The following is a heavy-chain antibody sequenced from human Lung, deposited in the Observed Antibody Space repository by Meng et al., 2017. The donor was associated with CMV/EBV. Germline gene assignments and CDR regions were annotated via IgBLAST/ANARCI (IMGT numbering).Heavy chain of an antibody. Sequence: LSCTISGGSFSSYYCSWIRQPPGKGLEWIGYVYYSGTTNYNPSFKSRIYISIDTSKNQFSLELSSVTAADTAVYYCARGNYYYGLDVLGQGTTVTVSS. CDR1: GGSFSSYY. CDR2: VYYSGTT. CDR3: ARGNYYYGLDV. J-gene: IGHJ6*02. V-gene: IGHV4-59*01.